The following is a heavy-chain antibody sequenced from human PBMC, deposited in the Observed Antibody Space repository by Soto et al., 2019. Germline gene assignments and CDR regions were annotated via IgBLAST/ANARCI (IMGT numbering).Heavy chain of an antibody. D-gene: IGHD3-3*01. CDR3: ARSLTPFWSGYYSYYYGMDV. CDR1: GFTFSSYS. CDR2: ISSSSSTI. Sequence: GGSLRVSWAAAGFTFSSYSRNWVRQAPGKGLEWVSYISSSSSTIYYADSVKGRFTISRDNAKNSLYLQMNSLRDEDTAVYYCARSLTPFWSGYYSYYYGMDVWGQGTTVTVSS. V-gene: IGHV3-48*02. J-gene: IGHJ6*02.